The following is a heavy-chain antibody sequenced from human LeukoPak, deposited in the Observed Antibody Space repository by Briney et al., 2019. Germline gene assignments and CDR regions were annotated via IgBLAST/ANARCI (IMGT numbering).Heavy chain of an antibody. D-gene: IGHD2-21*02. Sequence: PGGSLRLSCAASGFTFGSYGMSWVRQAPGKGLEWVSGIRGTGDSTYYADSVKGRFTISRDKSKNTLYLQMNSLRVEDTAAYYCAKGNMVTLYYYYYMDVWGKGTTVTVSS. J-gene: IGHJ6*03. CDR2: IRGTGDST. V-gene: IGHV3-23*01. CDR3: AKGNMVTLYYYYYMDV. CDR1: GFTFGSYG.